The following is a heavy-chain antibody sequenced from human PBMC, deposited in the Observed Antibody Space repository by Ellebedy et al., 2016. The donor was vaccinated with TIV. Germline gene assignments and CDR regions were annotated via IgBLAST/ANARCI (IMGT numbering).Heavy chain of an antibody. D-gene: IGHD6-13*01. CDR2: LNAGNGNT. CDR3: ARERYSRVELDY. Sequence: AASVKVSCKASGYTFTSYAMHWVRQAPGQRLEWMGWLNAGNGNTKYSQKFQGRVTITRAKSASTAYMELSSLRSEDTAVYYCARERYSRVELDYWGQGTLVTVAS. V-gene: IGHV1-3*01. J-gene: IGHJ4*02. CDR1: GYTFTSYA.